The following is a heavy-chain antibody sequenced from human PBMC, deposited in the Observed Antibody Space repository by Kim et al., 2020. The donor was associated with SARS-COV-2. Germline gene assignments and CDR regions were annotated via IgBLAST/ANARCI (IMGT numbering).Heavy chain of an antibody. CDR2: I. CDR3: TKDANGWFDP. V-gene: IGHV3-9*01. D-gene: IGHD7-27*01. J-gene: IGHJ5*02. Sequence: IVYADSVKGRFTISRDNAKNSLYLQMNSLRIEDTALYYCTKDANGWFDPWGQGTLVTVSS.